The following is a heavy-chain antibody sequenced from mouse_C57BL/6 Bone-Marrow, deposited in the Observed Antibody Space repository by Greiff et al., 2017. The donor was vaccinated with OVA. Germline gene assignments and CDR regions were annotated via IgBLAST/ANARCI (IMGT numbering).Heavy chain of an antibody. CDR2: ISDGGSYT. CDR1: GFTFSSYA. D-gene: IGHD2-1*01. V-gene: IGHV5-4*01. Sequence: VQLKESGGGLVKPGGSLKLSCAASGFTFSSYAMSWVRQTPEKRLEWVATISDGGSYTYYPDNVKGRFTISRDNAKNNLYLQMGHLKSEDTAMYYCARENYGNYVEYYFDYWGQGTTLTVSS. CDR3: ARENYGNYVEYYFDY. J-gene: IGHJ2*01.